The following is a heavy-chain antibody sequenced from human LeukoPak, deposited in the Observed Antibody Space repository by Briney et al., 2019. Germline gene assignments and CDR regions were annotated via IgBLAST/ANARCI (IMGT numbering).Heavy chain of an antibody. CDR2: ISGSGGST. CDR3: EKDRPPSYLEVTPKGFDP. CDR1: GFTFSSYA. V-gene: IGHV3-23*01. Sequence: GGSLRLSCSASGFTFSSYAMNWVRQAPGKGLEWLSAISGSGGSTYYADSVKGRFTISRDNSKNTLYLQMNSLRAEETAVYFWEKDRPPSYLEVTPKGFDPGGQGTLVTVSS. D-gene: IGHD3-3*01. J-gene: IGHJ5*02.